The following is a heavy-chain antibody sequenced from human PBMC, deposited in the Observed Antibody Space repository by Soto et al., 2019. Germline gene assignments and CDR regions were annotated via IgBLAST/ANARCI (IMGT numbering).Heavy chain of an antibody. CDR1: CFIFENFG. J-gene: IGHJ5*02. CDR3: AREEGVELVPLATVGRFDP. V-gene: IGHV3-23*01. CDR2: ISGSGFKK. Sequence: GGSLRLSCAASCFIFENFGMSWVRQAPGKGLEWISSISGSGFKKYYADSVKGRFTISRDNSKSTVYLELNNLSAEDTAVYHCAREEGVELVPLATVGRFDPWGQGSAGTV. D-gene: IGHD1-26*01.